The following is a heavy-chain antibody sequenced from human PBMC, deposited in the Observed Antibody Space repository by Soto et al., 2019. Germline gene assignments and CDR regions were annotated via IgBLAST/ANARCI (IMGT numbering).Heavy chain of an antibody. Sequence: EVQLLESGGNLVQPGGSLRLSCAASGLIFSDYAMSWVRQAPGKGLECVACISGSGGDTFYADSVKGRFTISRDNSKNPLSLHMNSLRADDTAVYFCAKDRFGIVGPVDYWGQGTLVTVSS. CDR1: GLIFSDYA. D-gene: IGHD1-26*01. CDR2: ISGSGGDT. J-gene: IGHJ4*02. CDR3: AKDRFGIVGPVDY. V-gene: IGHV3-23*01.